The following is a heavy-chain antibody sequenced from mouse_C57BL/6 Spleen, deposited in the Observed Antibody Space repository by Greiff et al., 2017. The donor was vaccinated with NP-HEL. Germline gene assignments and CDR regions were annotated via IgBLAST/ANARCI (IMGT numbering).Heavy chain of an antibody. Sequence: EVQLQQSGAELVRPGASVKLSCTASGFNIKDDYMHWVKQRPEQGLEWIGWIDPENGDTEYASKFQGKATITADTSSNTAYLQLSSLTSEDTAVYYCTTTPGFDYAMDYWGQGTSVTVSS. V-gene: IGHV14-4*01. CDR2: IDPENGDT. J-gene: IGHJ4*01. CDR1: GFNIKDDY. CDR3: TTTPGFDYAMDY.